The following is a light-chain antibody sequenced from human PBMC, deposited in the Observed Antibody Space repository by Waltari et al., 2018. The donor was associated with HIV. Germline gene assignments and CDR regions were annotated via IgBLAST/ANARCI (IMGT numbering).Light chain of an antibody. Sequence: QSVLTQPPSASGTPGQRVTISCSGRSSNIGSNYVYWYQQVPGTAPKLLIYRNNQRPSGVPDRFSGSKSGTSASLAISGLRSEDEADYYCAAWDDSLSAFYVFGTGTKVTVL. J-gene: IGLJ1*01. CDR2: RNN. CDR1: SSNIGSNY. CDR3: AAWDDSLSAFYV. V-gene: IGLV1-47*01.